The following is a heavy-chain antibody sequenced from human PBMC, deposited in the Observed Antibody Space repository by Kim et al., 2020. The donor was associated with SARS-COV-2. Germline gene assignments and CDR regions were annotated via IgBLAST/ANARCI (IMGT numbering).Heavy chain of an antibody. D-gene: IGHD3-16*01. CDR1: GFTFDIYA. CDR2: ISGGGVNK. CDR3: AKVVVMDDYNYYYYYGMDV. J-gene: IGHJ6*02. Sequence: GGSLRLSCVASGFTFDIYAMNWVRQAPGKGLEWVSVISGGGVNKFYADSVRGRFTISRDNSKNTMFLQMNSLIDEDTALYYCAKVVVMDDYNYYYYYGMDVWGQGTTVTVSS. V-gene: IGHV3-23*01.